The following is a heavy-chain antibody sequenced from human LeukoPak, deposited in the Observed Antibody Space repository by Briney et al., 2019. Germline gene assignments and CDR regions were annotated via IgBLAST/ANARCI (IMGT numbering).Heavy chain of an antibody. CDR1: GYSISSGYY. Sequence: PSETLSLTCTVSGYSISSGYYWGWIRQPPGKGLEWIGSFYDSGNTYYNPSLKSRVTISVDTSKNQFSLKVRSVTAADTAVYYCAREHYDYVWGSYRPTYFDYWGQGTLVTVSS. CDR2: FYDSGNT. V-gene: IGHV4-38-2*02. D-gene: IGHD3-16*02. J-gene: IGHJ4*02. CDR3: AREHYDYVWGSYRPTYFDY.